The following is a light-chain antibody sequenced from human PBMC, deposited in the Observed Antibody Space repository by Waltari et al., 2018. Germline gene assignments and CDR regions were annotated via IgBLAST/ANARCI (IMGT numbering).Light chain of an antibody. CDR1: SSDVGDSYY. CDR3: SSYAGSTTLV. CDR2: DVN. V-gene: IGLV2-11*01. Sequence: QSALTHPRPVSGSPGQSVTISCTGTSSDVGDSYYVSWYQQNPGKAPKLMIYDVNKRPSGVPYRFAGSKSGNTASLTSAGLQPEDEADYYCSSYAGSTTLVFGGGTKLTVL. J-gene: IGLJ3*02.